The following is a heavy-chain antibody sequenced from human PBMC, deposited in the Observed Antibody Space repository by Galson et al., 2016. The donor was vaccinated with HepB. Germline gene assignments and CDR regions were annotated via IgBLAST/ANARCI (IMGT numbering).Heavy chain of an antibody. V-gene: IGHV3-53*01. CDR3: ATRLGYCRGGTCFGRY. J-gene: IGHJ1*01. Sequence: SLRLSCAVSGFSVSDNYMSWVRQAPGKGLEWVSLIYSDGMTHHAESVKGRFTISRDNTKNTVYLQMNSLRVEDSAIYYCATRLGYCRGGTCFGRYWGQGSLVIVS. CDR1: GFSVSDNY. CDR2: IYSDGMT. D-gene: IGHD2-15*01.